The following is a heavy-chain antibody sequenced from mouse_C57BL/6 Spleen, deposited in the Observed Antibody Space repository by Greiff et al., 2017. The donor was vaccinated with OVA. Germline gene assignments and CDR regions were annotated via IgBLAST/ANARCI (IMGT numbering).Heavy chain of an antibody. Sequence: VHLVESGPELVKPGASVKISCKASGYAFSSSWMNWVKQRPGKGLEWIGRIYPGDGDTNYNGKFKGKATLTADKSSSTAYMQLSSLTSEDSAVYFCARREFYDGYAMDYWGQGTSVTVSS. J-gene: IGHJ4*01. CDR2: IYPGDGDT. CDR1: GYAFSSSW. D-gene: IGHD2-3*01. CDR3: ARREFYDGYAMDY. V-gene: IGHV1-82*01.